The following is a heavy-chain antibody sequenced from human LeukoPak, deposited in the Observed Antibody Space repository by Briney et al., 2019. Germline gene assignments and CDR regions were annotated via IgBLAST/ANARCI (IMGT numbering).Heavy chain of an antibody. CDR3: ARGRITYYYGSGGEDFDY. CDR1: GFTFSSYA. V-gene: IGHV3-30-3*01. CDR2: ISYDGSNK. J-gene: IGHJ4*02. D-gene: IGHD3-10*01. Sequence: PGGSLRLSCAASGFTFSSYAMHWVRQAPGKGLEWVAVISYDGSNKYYADSVKGRFTISRDNSKNTLYLQMNSLRAEDTAVYYCARGRITYYYGSGGEDFDYWGQGTLVTVSS.